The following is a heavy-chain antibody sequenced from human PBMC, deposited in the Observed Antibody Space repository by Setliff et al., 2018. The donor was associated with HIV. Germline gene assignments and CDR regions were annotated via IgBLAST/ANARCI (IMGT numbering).Heavy chain of an antibody. CDR2: IYHDDNT. Sequence: PSETLSLTCTVSGDSFSTDFHYWVWIRQPPGKGLEWVGSIYHDDNTYYNPSLKSRVTISADMSKNHFSLRLNSATAAGTAVYYCARRDLTSVPTWGQGTLVTVSS. V-gene: IGHV4-39*02. CDR1: GDSFSTDFHY. J-gene: IGHJ5*02. D-gene: IGHD3-10*01. CDR3: ARRDLTSVPT.